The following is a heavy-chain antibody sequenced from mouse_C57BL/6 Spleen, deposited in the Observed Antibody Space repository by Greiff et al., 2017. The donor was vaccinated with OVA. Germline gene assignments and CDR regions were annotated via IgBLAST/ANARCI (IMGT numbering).Heavy chain of an antibody. Sequence: ESGPGLVKPSQSLSLTCSVTGYSITSGYYWNWIRQFPGNKLEWMGNISYDGSNNYNPSLKNRISITRDTSKNQFFLKLNSVTTEDTATYYCARGLFDYWGQGTTLTVSS. CDR3: ARGLFDY. CDR2: ISYDGSN. V-gene: IGHV3-6*01. J-gene: IGHJ2*01. CDR1: GYSITSGYY.